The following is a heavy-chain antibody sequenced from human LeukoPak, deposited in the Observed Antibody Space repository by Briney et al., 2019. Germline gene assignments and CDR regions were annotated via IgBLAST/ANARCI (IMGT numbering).Heavy chain of an antibody. J-gene: IGHJ6*02. CDR2: ISTSSSHI. Sequence: PGGSLRLSCAASGFTFSSYSMNWVRQAPGKGLEWVSSISTSSSHIYYADSVEGRFTISRDNAKSSLYLQMNSLRAEDTAVYYCVRSYYGMDVWGQGTTVSVSS. CDR3: VRSYYGMDV. CDR1: GFTFSSYS. V-gene: IGHV3-21*01.